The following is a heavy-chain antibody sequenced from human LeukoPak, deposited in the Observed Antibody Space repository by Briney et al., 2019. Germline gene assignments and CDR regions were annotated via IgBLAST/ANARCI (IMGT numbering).Heavy chain of an antibody. V-gene: IGHV4-34*01. Sequence: SETLSLTCTVSSGSISSYYWSWIRQPPGKGLEWIGEINHSGSTNYNPSLKSRVTISVDTSKNQFSLKLSSVTAADTAVYYCATLGYDSSGYYSDYWGQGTLVTVSS. CDR3: ATLGYDSSGYYSDY. CDR1: SGSISSYY. CDR2: INHSGST. J-gene: IGHJ4*02. D-gene: IGHD3-22*01.